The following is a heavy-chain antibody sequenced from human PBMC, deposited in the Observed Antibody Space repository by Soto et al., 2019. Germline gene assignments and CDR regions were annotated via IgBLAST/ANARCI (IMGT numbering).Heavy chain of an antibody. Sequence: SETLSLTCTVSGGSISSGGYYWSWIRQHPGKGLEWIGYIYYSGSTYYNPSLKSRVTISVDTSKNQFSLKLSSVTAADTAVYYCARDLGILGYCSGGSCYEWGVWGQGTLVTVSS. CDR3: ARDLGILGYCSGGSCYEWGV. V-gene: IGHV4-31*03. J-gene: IGHJ4*02. CDR2: IYYSGST. CDR1: GGSISSGGYY. D-gene: IGHD2-15*01.